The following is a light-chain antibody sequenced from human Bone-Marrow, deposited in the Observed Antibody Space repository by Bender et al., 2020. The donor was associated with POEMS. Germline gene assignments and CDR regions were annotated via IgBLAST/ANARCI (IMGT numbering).Light chain of an antibody. CDR2: GNK. CDR3: QSYDGSLSGTV. V-gene: IGLV1-44*01. Sequence: QSVLTQPPSASGTPGQRVTISCSGSSSNIGSNTVNWYQQLPGTAPKLLIYGNKNRPSGVPDRFSGSKSGTSASLAIAGLQAEDEADYHCQSYDGSLSGTVFGGGTKLTVL. CDR1: SSNIGSNT. J-gene: IGLJ2*01.